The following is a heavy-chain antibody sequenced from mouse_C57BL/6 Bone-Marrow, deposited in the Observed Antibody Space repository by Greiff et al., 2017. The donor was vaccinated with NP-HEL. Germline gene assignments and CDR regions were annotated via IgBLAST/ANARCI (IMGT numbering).Heavy chain of an antibody. CDR1: GYTFTSYW. CDR3: AREGDYGSSYGYWYFDV. J-gene: IGHJ1*03. CDR2: IDPSDSYT. Sequence: QVQLQQSGAELVMPGASVKLSCKASGYTFTSYWMHWVKQRPGQGLAWIGEIDPSDSYTNYNQKFKGKSTLTVDKSSSTAYMQLSSLTSEDSAVYYCAREGDYGSSYGYWYFDVWGTGTTVTVSS. D-gene: IGHD1-1*01. V-gene: IGHV1-69*01.